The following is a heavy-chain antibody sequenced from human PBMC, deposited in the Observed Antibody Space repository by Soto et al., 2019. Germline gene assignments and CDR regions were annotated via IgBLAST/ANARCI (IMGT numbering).Heavy chain of an antibody. Sequence: PSETLSLTCTVSGGSISSYYWSWIRQPPGKGLEWIGYIYYSGSTHYDPSLMSRVTISIDTSKNQFSLRLTSVTAADTAVYYCASGGVVAAPASNNWFDPWGQGTLVTVSS. J-gene: IGHJ5*02. CDR2: IYYSGST. D-gene: IGHD2-15*01. V-gene: IGHV4-59*01. CDR3: ASGGVVAAPASNNWFDP. CDR1: GGSISSYY.